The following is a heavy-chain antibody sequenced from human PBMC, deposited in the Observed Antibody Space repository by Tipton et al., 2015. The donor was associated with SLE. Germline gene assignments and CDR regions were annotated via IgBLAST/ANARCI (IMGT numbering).Heavy chain of an antibody. D-gene: IGHD6-19*01. Sequence: TLSLTCTVSGGTISSDPYYWGWIRQPPGKGLEWIGSIYHRGNTYYNPSLKSRVTMSVDTSKNQFSLKLSSVTAADTAVYYCARDHPVAGPFDYWGQGTLVTVSS. J-gene: IGHJ4*02. CDR3: ARDHPVAGPFDY. CDR1: GGTISSDPYY. CDR2: IYHRGNT. V-gene: IGHV4-39*07.